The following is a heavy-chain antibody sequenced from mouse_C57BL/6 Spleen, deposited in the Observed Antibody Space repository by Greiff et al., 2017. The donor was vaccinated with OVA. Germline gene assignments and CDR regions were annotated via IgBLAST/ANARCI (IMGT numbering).Heavy chain of an antibody. CDR1: GYSFTDYN. J-gene: IGHJ4*01. V-gene: IGHV1-39*01. CDR3: ARTENGCTPYAMDY. D-gene: IGHD2-2*01. CDR2: INPNYGTT. Sequence: EVQLQQSGPELVKPGASVKISCKASGYSFTDYNMNWVKQSNGKSLEWIGVINPNYGTTSYNQKFKGKATLSVDHSSSTAYMQLNSLTSEDSAVYYCARTENGCTPYAMDYWGQGTSVTVSS.